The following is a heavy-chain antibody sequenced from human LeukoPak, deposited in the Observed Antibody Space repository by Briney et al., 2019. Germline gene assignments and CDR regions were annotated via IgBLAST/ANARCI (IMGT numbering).Heavy chain of an antibody. Sequence: GGSLRLSCAASGFTLSSNYMSWVRQAPGKGLEWVSVIYSGGSTYYADSVKGRFTISRDNSKNTLYLQMNSLRAEDTAVYYCARAVFGVVIILSYWGQGTLVTVSP. CDR2: IYSGGST. CDR3: ARAVFGVVIILSY. V-gene: IGHV3-66*02. CDR1: GFTLSSNY. J-gene: IGHJ4*02. D-gene: IGHD3-3*01.